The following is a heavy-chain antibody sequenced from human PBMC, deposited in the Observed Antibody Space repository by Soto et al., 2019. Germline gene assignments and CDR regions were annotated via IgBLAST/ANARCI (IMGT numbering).Heavy chain of an antibody. D-gene: IGHD2-21*01. CDR1: GFTFSAYA. V-gene: IGHV3-23*01. CDR2: ISASGDST. CDR3: AFKGTSHTYY. Sequence: GGSLRLSCGASGFTFSAYAMSWVRQAPGKGLEWVSGISASGDSTNYADSVKGRFTISRDNSKRTLYLQMNSLRAEDTAIYYCAFKGTSHTYYWDHGXPVTVSS. J-gene: IGHJ4*01.